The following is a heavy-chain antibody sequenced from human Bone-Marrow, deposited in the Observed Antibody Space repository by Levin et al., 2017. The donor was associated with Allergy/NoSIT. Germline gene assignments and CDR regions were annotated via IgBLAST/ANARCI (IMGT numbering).Heavy chain of an antibody. V-gene: IGHV3-74*01. CDR2: IHSDGSST. Sequence: PGGSLRLSCVASGFTFSDYWIHWVRQVPGKGLVWVSRIHSDGSSTSYVDSVKGRFTISRDNAKNTVYLQMRSLRVDDTAVYFCARGRAGISNEALDLWGQGTMVTVSS. J-gene: IGHJ3*01. CDR1: GFTFSDYW. CDR3: ARGRAGISNEALDL. D-gene: IGHD6-13*01.